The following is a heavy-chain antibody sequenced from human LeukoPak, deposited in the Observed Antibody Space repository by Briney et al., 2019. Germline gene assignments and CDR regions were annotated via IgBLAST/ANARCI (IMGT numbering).Heavy chain of an antibody. CDR3: ARFSSLEELSLFRY. D-gene: IGHD3-16*02. Sequence: PGGSLRLSCAASGFIFNNYWLTWVRQSPGKGLEWLASIKQDGREKKYVDSVKGQFTISRDNAKNSLYLQMNTLRAEDTAVYYCARFSSLEELSLFRYWGQGTLVTVSS. CDR1: GFIFNNYW. CDR2: IKQDGREK. J-gene: IGHJ4*02. V-gene: IGHV3-7*01.